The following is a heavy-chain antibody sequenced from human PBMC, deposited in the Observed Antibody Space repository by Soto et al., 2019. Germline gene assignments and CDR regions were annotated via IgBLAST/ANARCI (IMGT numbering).Heavy chain of an antibody. Sequence: QVQLQESGPGLVKPSETLSLTCTVSGGSVSSGSYYWSWIRQPPGKGLEWIGYIYYSGSTNYNPSLKSRVTISVDTSKNQFSLKLSSVTAADTAMYYCATHGYSYGSEDYWGQGTLVTVSS. D-gene: IGHD5-18*01. CDR1: GGSVSSGSYY. V-gene: IGHV4-61*01. CDR3: ATHGYSYGSEDY. J-gene: IGHJ4*02. CDR2: IYYSGST.